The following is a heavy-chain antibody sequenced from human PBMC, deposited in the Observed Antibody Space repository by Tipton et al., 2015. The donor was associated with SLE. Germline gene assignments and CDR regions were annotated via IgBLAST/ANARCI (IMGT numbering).Heavy chain of an antibody. CDR2: INHSGGT. CDR3: ARAPGLDRDYQYYYYMDV. V-gene: IGHV4-34*01. CDR1: GGPFSGYY. Sequence: TLSLTCAVYGGPFSGYYWSWIRQPPGKGLEWIGEINHSGGTNYNPSLKSRVTISVDTSKNQFSLKLSSVTAADTAVYYCARAPGLDRDYQYYYYMDVWGKGTTVTVSS. J-gene: IGHJ6*03. D-gene: IGHD3/OR15-3a*01.